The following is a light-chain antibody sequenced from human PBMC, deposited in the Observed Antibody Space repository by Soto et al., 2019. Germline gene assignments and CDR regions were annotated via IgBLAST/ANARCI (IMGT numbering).Light chain of an antibody. J-gene: IGLJ2*01. CDR1: SSDVGGYNY. Sequence: QSALTQPASVSGSPGQSITISCTGSSSDVGGYNYVSWYQQHPGKAPKLMIYEVTNRPSGVYRRFSGSKSSNTASLTTCGPEAEDAADYYCSSSTSSRTVIFGGGTKLTVL. V-gene: IGLV2-14*01. CDR2: EVT. CDR3: SSSTSSRTVI.